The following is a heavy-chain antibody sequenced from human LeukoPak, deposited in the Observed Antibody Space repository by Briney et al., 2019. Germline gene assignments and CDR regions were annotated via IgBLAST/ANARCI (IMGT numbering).Heavy chain of an antibody. CDR3: ARTPPGLRGGRELDY. Sequence: PGGSLRLSCAASGFTFSSYAMSWVRQAPGKGLEWVSVIYSGGSTYYADSVKGRFTISRDNSKNTLYLQMNSLRAEDTAVYYCARTPPGLRGGRELDYWGQGTLVTVSS. CDR1: GFTFSSYA. CDR2: IYSGGST. J-gene: IGHJ4*02. V-gene: IGHV3-53*01. D-gene: IGHD4-17*01.